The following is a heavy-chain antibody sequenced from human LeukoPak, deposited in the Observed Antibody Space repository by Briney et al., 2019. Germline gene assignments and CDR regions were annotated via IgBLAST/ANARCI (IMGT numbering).Heavy chain of an antibody. Sequence: ASVKVSCKASGGTFSSYVISWVRQAPGQGLEWVGWISVYKGTTKFAQKFQGRVTLTTDTSTSTAYMELRSLTTDDTAVYYCVRDFFRSGTEDFWGQGTLVTVSS. J-gene: IGHJ4*02. V-gene: IGHV1-18*01. CDR3: VRDFFRSGTEDF. CDR2: ISVYKGTT. D-gene: IGHD1-14*01. CDR1: GGTFSSYV.